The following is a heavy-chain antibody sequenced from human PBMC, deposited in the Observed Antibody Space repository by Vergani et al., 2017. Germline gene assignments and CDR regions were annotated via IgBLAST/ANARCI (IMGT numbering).Heavy chain of an antibody. V-gene: IGHV4-34*01. J-gene: IGHJ6*03. CDR2: INHTGST. CDR3: ARKGTNSGSYYKGDYYYYYMDV. Sequence: QVQLQQWGAGLLKPSETLSLTCAVYGGSFSGYYWSWIRQPPGKGLEWIGEINHTGSTNYNPSLKSRVTISVDKSKNQFSLKLSSVTAADTAVYYCARKGTNSGSYYKGDYYYYYMDVWGKGTTVTVSS. CDR1: GGSFSGYY. D-gene: IGHD3-10*01.